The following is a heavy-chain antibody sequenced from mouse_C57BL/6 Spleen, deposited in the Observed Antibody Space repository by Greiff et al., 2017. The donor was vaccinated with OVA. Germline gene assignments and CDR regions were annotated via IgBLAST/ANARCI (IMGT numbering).Heavy chain of an antibody. CDR2: ISDGGSYT. D-gene: IGHD1-1*01. CDR1: GFTFSSYA. J-gene: IGHJ3*01. V-gene: IGHV5-4*01. CDR3: ARDQGSSYVEAWFAY. Sequence: EVKLMESGGGLVKPGGSLKLSCAASGFTFSSYAMSWVRQTPEKRLEWVATISDGGSYTYYPDNVKGRFTISRDNAKNNMYLQMSHLKSEDTAMYYCARDQGSSYVEAWFAYWGQGTLVTVSA.